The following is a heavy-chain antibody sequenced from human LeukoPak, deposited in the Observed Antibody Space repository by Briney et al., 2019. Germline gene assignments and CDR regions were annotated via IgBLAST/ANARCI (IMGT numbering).Heavy chain of an antibody. CDR1: GYTFTGYY. D-gene: IGHD5-12*01. CDR2: IDPNSGGT. Sequence: ASVKVSCKASGYTFTGYYMHWVRQAPGQGLEWMGWIDPNSGGTNYAQKFQGRVTMTRDTSISTAYMELSRLRSDDTAVYYCARAVRLLFAFDIWGQGTMVTVSS. CDR3: ARAVRLLFAFDI. V-gene: IGHV1-2*02. J-gene: IGHJ3*02.